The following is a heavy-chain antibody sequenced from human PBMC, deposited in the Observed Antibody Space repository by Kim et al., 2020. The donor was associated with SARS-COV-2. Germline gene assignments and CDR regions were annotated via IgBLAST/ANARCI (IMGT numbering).Heavy chain of an antibody. D-gene: IGHD3-10*02. J-gene: IGHJ4*02. CDR2: INQDGSES. V-gene: IGHV3-7*01. CDR1: GFTFSHDW. CDR3: ARSVFGDNY. Sequence: GGSLRLSCAASGFTFSHDWMTWARQAPGKGLEWVANINQDGSESYYVDSVKGRFTIYRDNAKNSLYLQMNSLRVEDTAVYYCARSVFGDNYWGQGTLVSVSS.